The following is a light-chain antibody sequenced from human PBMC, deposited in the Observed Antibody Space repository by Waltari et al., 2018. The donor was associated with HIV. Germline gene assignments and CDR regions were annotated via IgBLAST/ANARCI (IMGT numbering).Light chain of an antibody. CDR3: ASWDDSLSALL. CDR2: IDN. Sequence: QSVLTQPPSASGTPGQRVTISCSGSSSNIGSNAVNWFQHLSVTAPSLLIHIDNQRPSGVPDRVSGSKSGTSSSLAITGLQSEDEAVYYCASWDDSLSALLFGGGTRLTVL. V-gene: IGLV1-44*01. CDR1: SSNIGSNA. J-gene: IGLJ2*01.